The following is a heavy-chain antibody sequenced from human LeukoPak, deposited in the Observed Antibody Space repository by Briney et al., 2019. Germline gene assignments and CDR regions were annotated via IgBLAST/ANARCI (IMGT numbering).Heavy chain of an antibody. D-gene: IGHD6-19*01. CDR1: GYTFTSYA. V-gene: IGHV1-3*01. CDR3: ARADGSSGWLGGDAFDI. J-gene: IGHJ3*02. Sequence: GASVKVSCKASGYTFTSYAMHWVRQAPGQRLEWMGWINAGNGNTKYSQKFQGGVTITRDTSASTAYMELSSLRSEDTAVYYCARADGSSGWLGGDAFDIWGQGTMVTVSS. CDR2: INAGNGNT.